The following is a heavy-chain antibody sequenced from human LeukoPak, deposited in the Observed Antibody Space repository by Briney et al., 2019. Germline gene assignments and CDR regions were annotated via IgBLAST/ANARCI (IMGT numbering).Heavy chain of an antibody. D-gene: IGHD3-10*01. CDR2: INHSGST. CDR1: GGSFSGYY. Sequence: SETLSLTCAVYGGSFSGYYWSWIRQPPGKGLEWIGEINHSGSTNYNPSLKSRVTISVDASKNQFSLKLSSVTAADTAVYYCARGRVNTMVWGVESDYVDYWGQGTLVTVSS. V-gene: IGHV4-34*01. J-gene: IGHJ4*02. CDR3: ARGRVNTMVWGVESDYVDY.